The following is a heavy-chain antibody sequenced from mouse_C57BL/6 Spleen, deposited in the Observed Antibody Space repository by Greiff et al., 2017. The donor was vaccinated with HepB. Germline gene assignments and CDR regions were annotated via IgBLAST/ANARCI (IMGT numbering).Heavy chain of an antibody. CDR2: IDPANGNT. Sequence: VQLKESVAELVRPGASVKLSCTASGFNIKNTSMHWVKQRPEQGLEWIGRIDPANGNTKYAPKFQGKATITADTSSNTAYLQLSSLTSEDTAIYYCAREGYYGSSYYAMDYWGQGTSVTVSS. J-gene: IGHJ4*01. V-gene: IGHV14-3*01. CDR1: GFNIKNTS. CDR3: AREGYYGSSYYAMDY. D-gene: IGHD1-1*01.